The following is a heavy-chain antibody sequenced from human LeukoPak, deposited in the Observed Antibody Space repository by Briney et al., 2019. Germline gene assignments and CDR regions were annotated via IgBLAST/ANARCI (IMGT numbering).Heavy chain of an antibody. Sequence: SETLSLTCTVSGGSISSYYWSCIRQPPGKGLEWIGYIYYSGSTNYSPSLKSRVTISKDRSKNQFSLKLSSVTAADTALYYCARRIAVTGSFDFWGQGTLVTVSS. CDR3: ARRIAVTGSFDF. J-gene: IGHJ4*02. CDR2: IYYSGST. D-gene: IGHD6-19*01. V-gene: IGHV4-59*08. CDR1: GGSISSYY.